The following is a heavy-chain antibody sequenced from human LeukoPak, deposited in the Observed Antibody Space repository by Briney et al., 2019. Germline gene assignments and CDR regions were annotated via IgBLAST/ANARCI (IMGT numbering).Heavy chain of an antibody. D-gene: IGHD4-17*01. CDR1: GFTFHDYA. CDR2: LSWNGGNI. J-gene: IGHJ4*02. V-gene: IGHV3-9*01. Sequence: GGSLRLSCAASGFTFHDYAMHWVRQAPGKGLEWVSGLSWNGGNIGYAESVRGRFTISRDNAGDSLYLQMNSLRPEDAALYYCAKALGSTVTTRTYFDYWGQGTLVTVSS. CDR3: AKALGSTVTTRTYFDY.